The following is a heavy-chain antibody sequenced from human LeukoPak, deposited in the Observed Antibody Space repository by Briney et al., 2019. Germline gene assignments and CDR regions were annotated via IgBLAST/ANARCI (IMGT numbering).Heavy chain of an antibody. CDR3: AREGGGDYGDYLRY. CDR2: IYSGGDT. D-gene: IGHD4-17*01. Sequence: GGSLRLSCAASGFTVSGNYMSWVRQAPGKGLEWVSVIYSGGDTYSADSVKGRFTISRDNSKNTVYLQMNSLRAEDMTVYYCAREGGGDYGDYLRYWGQGTLVTVSS. J-gene: IGHJ4*02. V-gene: IGHV3-53*01. CDR1: GFTVSGNY.